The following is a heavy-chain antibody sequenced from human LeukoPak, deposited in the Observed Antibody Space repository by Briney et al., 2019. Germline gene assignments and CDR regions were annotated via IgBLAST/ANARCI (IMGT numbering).Heavy chain of an antibody. Sequence: GGSLRLSCAASGFTFSSHWMHWVRQAPGKGLVWVSRINSDGSSTSYADSVKGRFTISRDNAKNTLYLQMNSLRAEDTAVYYCARDRSQKYYYDSSGSESDYWGQGTLVTVSS. V-gene: IGHV3-74*01. CDR2: INSDGSST. CDR1: GFTFSSHW. J-gene: IGHJ4*02. D-gene: IGHD3-22*01. CDR3: ARDRSQKYYYDSSGSESDY.